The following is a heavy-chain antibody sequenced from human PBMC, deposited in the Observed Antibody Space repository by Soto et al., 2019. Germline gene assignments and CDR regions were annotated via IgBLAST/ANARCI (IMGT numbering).Heavy chain of an antibody. J-gene: IGHJ5*02. CDR2: IWYDGSDK. CDR3: ARALPVAKGGFDP. Sequence: GGSLRLSCAASGFTFSSYAMHWVRQAPGKGLGWVVVIWYDGSDKSYADSVKGRFTISRDNSKNTLYLQMNSLRAEDTAVYYCARALPVAKGGFDPWGQGTLVTVSS. V-gene: IGHV3-33*01. CDR1: GFTFSSYA. D-gene: IGHD2-2*01.